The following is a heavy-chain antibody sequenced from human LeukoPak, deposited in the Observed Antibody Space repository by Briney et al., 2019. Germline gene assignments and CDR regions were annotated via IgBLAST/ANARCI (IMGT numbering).Heavy chain of an antibody. D-gene: IGHD7-27*01. CDR3: ARENWGPDY. V-gene: IGHV3-7*01. CDR1: GFTFNKYW. Sequence: GGSLRLSCAASGFTFNKYWMTWVRQAPGKGLEWVANIKQDGSDKHYVSSVKGRFTISRDNARNSVYLQMNSLRDEDTAIYYCARENWGPDYWGQGTLVTVSS. J-gene: IGHJ4*02. CDR2: IKQDGSDK.